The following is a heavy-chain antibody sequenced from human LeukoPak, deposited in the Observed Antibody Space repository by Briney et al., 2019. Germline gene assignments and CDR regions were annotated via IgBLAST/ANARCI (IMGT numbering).Heavy chain of an antibody. CDR2: IYPGDSDT. CDR1: GYSFTSYW. Sequence: GASLKISCKGSGYSFTSYWIGWVRRMPGKGLEWMGIIYPGDSDTRYSPSFQGQVTISADKSISTAYLQWSSLKASDTAMYYCARVRVPAAIDWFDPWGQGTLVTVSS. V-gene: IGHV5-51*01. CDR3: ARVRVPAAIDWFDP. J-gene: IGHJ5*02. D-gene: IGHD2-2*01.